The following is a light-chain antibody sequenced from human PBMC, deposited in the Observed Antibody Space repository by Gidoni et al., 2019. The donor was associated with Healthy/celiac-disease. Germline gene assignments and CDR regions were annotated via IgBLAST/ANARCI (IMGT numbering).Light chain of an antibody. Sequence: EIVLTQSPGTLSLSPGERATLSCRASQSVSSSYLAWYQQKPGQAPRHLIYGASSRATGIPDRFSGSGSGTDFTLTISRLEPEDFAVYYCQQYGSSPETFGQGTKVEIK. J-gene: IGKJ1*01. V-gene: IGKV3-20*01. CDR2: GAS. CDR3: QQYGSSPET. CDR1: QSVSSSY.